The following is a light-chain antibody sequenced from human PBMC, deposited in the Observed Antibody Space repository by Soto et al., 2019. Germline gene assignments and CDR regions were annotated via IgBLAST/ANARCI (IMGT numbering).Light chain of an antibody. CDR3: CSYAGSSTFYV. CDR1: SSDVGSYNL. Sequence: QSYLTQPASVSGSPGQSITICGHGTSSDVGSYNLVSWYQQHPGKAPKLMIYEGSKRPSGVSNRFSGSKSGNTASLTISGLQAEDEADYYCCSYAGSSTFYVFGTGTKVTVL. V-gene: IGLV2-23*01. J-gene: IGLJ1*01. CDR2: EGS.